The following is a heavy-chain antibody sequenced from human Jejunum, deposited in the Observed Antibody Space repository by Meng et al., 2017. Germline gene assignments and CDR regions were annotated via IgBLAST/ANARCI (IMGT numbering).Heavy chain of an antibody. V-gene: IGHV4-4*02. Sequence: QLQLQESGPGLVKPSETLSLTCSVSGDSIIISHLWGWVRQPPGKGLEWIGEIYHSGITNYNPSLKSRVTISVDKSKNQFSLKLNSVTDADTAVYYCARHEHGLPTAASDHWGQGTLVTVSS. D-gene: IGHD2-2*01. CDR1: GDSIIISHL. J-gene: IGHJ4*02. CDR3: ARHEHGLPTAASDH. CDR2: IYHSGIT.